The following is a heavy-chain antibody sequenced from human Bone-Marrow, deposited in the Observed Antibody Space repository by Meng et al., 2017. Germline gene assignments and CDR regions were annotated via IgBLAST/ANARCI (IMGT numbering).Heavy chain of an antibody. V-gene: IGHV1-18*01. CDR2: ISAYNGNT. CDR3: ARDLGGDD. CDR1: GYPVTSYG. Sequence: QVPRVETGAEVKKPGAVGKVYCKASGYPVTSYGISWVRPAPGQGLEWMGWISAYNGNTNYAQKLQGRVTMTTDTSTSTAYMELRSLRSDDTAVYYCARDLGGDDWGQGTLVTVSS. D-gene: IGHD3-10*01. J-gene: IGHJ4*02.